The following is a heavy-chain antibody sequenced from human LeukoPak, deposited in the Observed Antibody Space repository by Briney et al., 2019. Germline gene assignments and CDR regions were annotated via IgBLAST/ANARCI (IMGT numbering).Heavy chain of an antibody. CDR2: INEDGSEK. J-gene: IGHJ4*02. CDR1: GSALRTIW. D-gene: IGHD1-1*01. Sequence: GGSLRLSCGPTGSALRTIWMNWVRQAPGKGLEWVVSINEDGSEKYYVDSVKGRFTVSRDNARNSLYLQMNNLRVDDAAVYFCARVQANWWGQGTLVTVSS. V-gene: IGHV3-7*01. CDR3: ARVQANW.